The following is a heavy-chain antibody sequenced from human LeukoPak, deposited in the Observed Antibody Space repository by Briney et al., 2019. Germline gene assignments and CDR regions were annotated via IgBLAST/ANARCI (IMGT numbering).Heavy chain of an antibody. V-gene: IGHV4-39*01. Sequence: SETLSLTCTVSGGSISSSSYYWGWIRQPPGKGLEWIGSIYYSRSTYYNPSLKSRVTISVDTSKNQFSLKLSSVTAADTAVYYCARSKGVRFLAPAGFDPWGQGTLVTVSS. CDR2: IYYSRST. CDR1: GGSISSSSYY. D-gene: IGHD3-3*01. J-gene: IGHJ5*02. CDR3: ARSKGVRFLAPAGFDP.